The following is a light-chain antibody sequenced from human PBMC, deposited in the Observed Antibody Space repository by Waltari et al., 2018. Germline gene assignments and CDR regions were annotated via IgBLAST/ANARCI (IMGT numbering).Light chain of an antibody. CDR1: QSVTNY. Sequence: DIVLTQSPAILSLSPGERASLSCRASQSVTNYLAWYQQKPGQAPRIRIYGTSNRATCVPARFSGSRFGTDFTLTISSLEPEDFAVYYCQQRRNWPLTFGGGTKVEIK. V-gene: IGKV3-11*01. CDR3: QQRRNWPLT. CDR2: GTS. J-gene: IGKJ4*01.